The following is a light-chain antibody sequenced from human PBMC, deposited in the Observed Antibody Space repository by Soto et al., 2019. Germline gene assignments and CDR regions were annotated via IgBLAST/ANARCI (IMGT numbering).Light chain of an antibody. CDR3: QQYDSFTWT. CDR1: QSINSW. CDR2: KAS. V-gene: IGKV1-5*03. Sequence: DIQTTQSPSTLSASVGDRVTITCRASQSINSWLAWYQQKAGKAPKLLIYKASTLESGVPSRFSGGESGTEFTLTISSLQPDDFATYYCQQYDSFTWTFGQGTKVEFK. J-gene: IGKJ1*01.